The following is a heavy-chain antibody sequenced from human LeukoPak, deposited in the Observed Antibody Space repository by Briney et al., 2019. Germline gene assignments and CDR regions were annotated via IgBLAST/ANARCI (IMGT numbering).Heavy chain of an antibody. Sequence: SGGSLRLSCAASGFTFSSYWVLGVRQAPGEALVWVSRINSDESSTSYADSVKGRFTISRDNAKNTLYLQRNSLRAEDRAVYYCARDFDYWGQGTLVTVSS. V-gene: IGHV3-74*01. J-gene: IGHJ4*02. CDR3: ARDFDY. CDR1: GFTFSSYW. CDR2: INSDESST.